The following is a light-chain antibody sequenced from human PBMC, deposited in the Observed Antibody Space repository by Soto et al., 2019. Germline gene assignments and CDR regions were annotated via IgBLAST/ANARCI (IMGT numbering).Light chain of an antibody. CDR2: AAS. J-gene: IGKJ1*01. CDR1: QTIGTS. V-gene: IGKV1-39*01. CDR3: QQSYITPPT. Sequence: DIQMTQSPSSLSASVGDRVTITCRAGQTIGTSLNWYQQKPGKAPKLLIFAASSLRSGVPSRFSGSGSRTEFTLTISSLQPEDFATYFCQQSYITPPTFGQGTKVEIK.